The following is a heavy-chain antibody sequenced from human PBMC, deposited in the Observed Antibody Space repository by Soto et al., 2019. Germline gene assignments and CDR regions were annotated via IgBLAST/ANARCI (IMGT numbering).Heavy chain of an antibody. D-gene: IGHD1-20*01. V-gene: IGHV1-69*06. Sequence: QVPLLQSGAEVKKPGSSVKVSFKVSGGAFTNYSLNWVRHAPGQGLEWLGGIIPLHNTSNYSLKLLGRGSVTADISSNTVYMHLSGLTSDDTATYYCAIWSNWNPLYYRGMDVWGQGTTVTVSS. CDR3: AIWSNWNPLYYRGMDV. CDR2: IIPLHNTS. J-gene: IGHJ6*02. CDR1: GGAFTNYS.